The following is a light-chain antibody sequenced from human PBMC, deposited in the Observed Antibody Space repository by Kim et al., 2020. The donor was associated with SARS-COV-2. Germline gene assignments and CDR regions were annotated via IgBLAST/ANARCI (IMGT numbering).Light chain of an antibody. CDR2: MTS. J-gene: IGKJ2*03. CDR1: QRLLQSNRYNY. V-gene: IGKV2-28*01. CDR3: MQALQTPNS. Sequence: EPTAISCRSSQRLLQSNRYNYLDWYLQKPGQAPQLLIYMTSYRASGVPDRFSGSGSGTDFTLKISSVEAEDVGVDYCMQALQTPNSFGQGTKLEI.